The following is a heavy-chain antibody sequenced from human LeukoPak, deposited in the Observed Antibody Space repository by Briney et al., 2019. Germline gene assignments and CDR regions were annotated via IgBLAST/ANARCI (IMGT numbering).Heavy chain of an antibody. J-gene: IGHJ5*02. D-gene: IGHD3-10*01. CDR2: ISGSGGTT. CDR3: ARDGDYYGSGSYYSWFDP. CDR1: GFIFSSYA. Sequence: PGASLRLSCAASGFIFSSYAMSWVRLAPGKGLEWVSGISGSGGTTYYADSVKGRFTISRDNSQSTLYLQMNGLRAEDTAVYYCARDGDYYGSGSYYSWFDPWGQGTLVTVSS. V-gene: IGHV3-23*01.